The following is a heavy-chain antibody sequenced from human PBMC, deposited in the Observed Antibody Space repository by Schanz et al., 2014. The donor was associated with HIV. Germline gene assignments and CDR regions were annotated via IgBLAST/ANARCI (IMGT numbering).Heavy chain of an antibody. CDR3: AKASESIFGVEGLDF. J-gene: IGHJ4*02. D-gene: IGHD3-3*01. V-gene: IGHV3-23*01. CDR2: ISISGETT. Sequence: EVQLLESGGGLVEPGESLRLSCAVSGFTFSSHAMTWVRQAPGKGLEWVSGISISGETTYYADSVKGRFTISRDNSENTMYLQVNSLRGEDTAVYYCAKASESIFGVEGLDFWGQGTLVIVSS. CDR1: GFTFSSHA.